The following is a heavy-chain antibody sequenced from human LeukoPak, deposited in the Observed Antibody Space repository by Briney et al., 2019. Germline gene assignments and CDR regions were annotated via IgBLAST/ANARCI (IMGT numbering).Heavy chain of an antibody. CDR1: GFTVSSNY. V-gene: IGHV3-53*01. D-gene: IGHD5-18*01. CDR3: ARDKISAMATYYYHYMDV. J-gene: IGHJ6*03. CDR2: IYSGGST. Sequence: PGGSLRLSCAASGFTVSSNYMSWVRQAPGKGLEWVSVIYSGGSTYYADSVKGRFTISRDNSKNTLYLQMNSLRAEDTAVYYCARDKISAMATYYYHYMDVWGKGTTVTVSS.